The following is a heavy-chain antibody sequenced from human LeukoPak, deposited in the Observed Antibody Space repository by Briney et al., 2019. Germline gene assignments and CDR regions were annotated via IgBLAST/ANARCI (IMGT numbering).Heavy chain of an antibody. CDR1: GFTFSGSA. CDR2: IRSRANSYVT. J-gene: IGHJ6*02. V-gene: IGHV3-73*01. CDR3: TRRSDTYCSRANCYVDNFYGLDV. Sequence: GGSLRLSCAASGFTFSGSAMPWVRQASGKGLEWVGRIRSRANSYVTAYAAAVTGRFIISRDDSSNTAYLQMNSLTTEDTAVYYCTRRSDTYCSRANCYVDNFYGLDVWGQGTRVTVSS. D-gene: IGHD2-2*01.